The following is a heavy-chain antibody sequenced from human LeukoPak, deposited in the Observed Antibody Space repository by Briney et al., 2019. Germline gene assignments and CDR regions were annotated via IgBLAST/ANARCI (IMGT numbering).Heavy chain of an antibody. J-gene: IGHJ5*02. CDR3: ARGQTFGELFGWFDP. CDR1: GFTFSDYY. Sequence: PGGSLRLSCAASGFTFSDYYMSWIRQAPGKGLEWVSYISSSGSTIYYADSVKGRFTIFRDNAKNSLYLQMNSLRAEDTAVYYCARGQTFGELFGWFDPWGQGTLVTVSS. CDR2: ISSSGSTI. V-gene: IGHV3-11*01. D-gene: IGHD3-10*01.